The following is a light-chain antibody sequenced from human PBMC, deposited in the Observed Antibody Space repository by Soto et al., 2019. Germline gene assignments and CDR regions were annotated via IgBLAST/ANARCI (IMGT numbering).Light chain of an antibody. CDR1: QAISNH. J-gene: IGKJ4*01. CDR3: QQTDKLPLT. CDR2: DTS. Sequence: DIQMTQSPSPLPASVGDRVIISCQASQAISNHLNGYQQKPGRAPKLLIYDTSNLETGVPSRFRGSGGGTDFTFTITSLQPEDFATYCCQQTDKLPLTFGGGTTGDMK. V-gene: IGKV1-33*01.